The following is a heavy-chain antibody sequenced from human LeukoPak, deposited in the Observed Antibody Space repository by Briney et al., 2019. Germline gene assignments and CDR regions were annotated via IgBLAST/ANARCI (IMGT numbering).Heavy chain of an antibody. CDR1: GYTFTSYD. CDR3: ARQSLLWFGELLSIHYYYYYYMDV. J-gene: IGHJ6*03. CDR2: MNPNSGNT. Sequence: GASVKVSCKASGYTFTSYDINWVRQATGQGLEWVGWMNPNSGNTGYAQKFQGRVTITRNTSISTAYMELSRLRSDDTAVYYCARQSLLWFGELLSIHYYYYYYMDVWGKGTTVTVSS. V-gene: IGHV1-8*03. D-gene: IGHD3-10*01.